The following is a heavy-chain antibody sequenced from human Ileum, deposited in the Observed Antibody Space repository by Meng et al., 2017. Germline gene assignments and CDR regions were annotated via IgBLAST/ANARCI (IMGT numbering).Heavy chain of an antibody. D-gene: IGHD6-19*01. V-gene: IGHV1-2*06. CDR3: ARGVAEN. Sequence: QVQLVQSGAEVQEPGASVKFSCKTSVYTFTGNNIHWVRQAPGQGLEWMGRIYPHNGATNDAQTFQGRVTMTGDTSIATAYMELNRLTSDDTAVYYCARGVAENWGQGTLVTVSS. J-gene: IGHJ4*02. CDR1: VYTFTGNN. CDR2: IYPHNGAT.